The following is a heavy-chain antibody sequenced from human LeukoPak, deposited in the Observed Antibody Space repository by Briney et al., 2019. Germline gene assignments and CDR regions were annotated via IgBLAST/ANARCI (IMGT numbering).Heavy chain of an antibody. D-gene: IGHD4-11*01. CDR1: GGSISSYY. CDR3: ARGRDYSTDGPWFDP. V-gene: IGHV4-59*01. J-gene: IGHJ5*02. CDR2: IYYSGST. Sequence: SETLSLTCTVSGGSISSYYWSWIRQPPGKGLEWIVYIYYSGSTNYNPSLKSRVTISVDTSKNQFSLKLSSVTAADTAVYYCARGRDYSTDGPWFDPWGQGTLVTVSS.